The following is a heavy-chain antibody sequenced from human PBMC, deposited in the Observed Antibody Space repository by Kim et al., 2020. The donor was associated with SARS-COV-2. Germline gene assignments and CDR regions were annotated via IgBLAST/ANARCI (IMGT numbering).Heavy chain of an antibody. J-gene: IGHJ4*02. Sequence: SVKGRFTISRDNSKNTLYLQMNSLRAEDTAVYYCAREGGRNYYDSSGYSHWGQGTLVTVSS. CDR3: AREGGRNYYDSSGYSH. D-gene: IGHD3-22*01. V-gene: IGHV3-30*01.